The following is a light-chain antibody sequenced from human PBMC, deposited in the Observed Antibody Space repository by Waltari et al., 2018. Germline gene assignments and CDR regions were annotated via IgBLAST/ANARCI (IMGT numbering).Light chain of an antibody. CDR1: HLGDKY. Sequence: SYELTQPPSVSVSPGQTASITCSGDHLGDKYACWYQQKPGQSPVLVIYQDSKRPSGIPGRFSGSNSGNTATLTISGTQAMDEADYYCQAWDSSTAVFGGGTKLTVL. J-gene: IGLJ2*01. CDR3: QAWDSSTAV. V-gene: IGLV3-1*01. CDR2: QDS.